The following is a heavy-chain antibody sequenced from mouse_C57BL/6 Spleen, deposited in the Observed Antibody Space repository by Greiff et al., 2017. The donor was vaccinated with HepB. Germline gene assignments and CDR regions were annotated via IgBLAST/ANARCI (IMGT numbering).Heavy chain of an antibody. J-gene: IGHJ2*01. V-gene: IGHV14-2*01. CDR2: IDPEDGET. Sequence: EVKLVESGAELVKPGASVKLSCTASGFNIKGYYMHWVKQRTEQGLEWIGRIDPEDGETKYAPKFQGKATITADTSSNTAYLQLSSLTSEDTAVYYCTRGIIYYGSSYDSFDYWGQGTTLTVSS. D-gene: IGHD1-1*01. CDR1: GFNIKGYY. CDR3: TRGIIYYGSSYDSFDY.